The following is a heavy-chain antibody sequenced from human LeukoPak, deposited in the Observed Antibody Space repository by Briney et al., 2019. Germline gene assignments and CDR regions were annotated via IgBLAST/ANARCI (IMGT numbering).Heavy chain of an antibody. Sequence: PSETPSLTCAVYGGSFSGYYWSWIRQPPGKGLEWIGEINHSGSTNYNPSLKSRVTISVDTSKNQFSLKLSSVTAADTAVYYCARGHHGIVVVPAAVRGWFDPWGQGTLVTVSS. J-gene: IGHJ5*02. D-gene: IGHD2-2*01. CDR3: ARGHHGIVVVPAAVRGWFDP. CDR2: INHSGST. V-gene: IGHV4-34*01. CDR1: GGSFSGYY.